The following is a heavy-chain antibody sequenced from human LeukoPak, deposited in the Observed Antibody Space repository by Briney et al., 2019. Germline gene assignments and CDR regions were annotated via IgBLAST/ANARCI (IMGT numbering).Heavy chain of an antibody. Sequence: GGSLRLSCAASGFTVSSNYMSWVRQAPGKGLEWVSVIYSGGSTYYADSVKGRFTISRDNSKNTLYLQMNSLRAEDTAVYYCAREDYYGSGSPSGAFDIWGQGTMVTVSS. CDR1: GFTVSSNY. CDR2: IYSGGST. CDR3: AREDYYGSGSPSGAFDI. V-gene: IGHV3-66*01. D-gene: IGHD3-10*01. J-gene: IGHJ3*02.